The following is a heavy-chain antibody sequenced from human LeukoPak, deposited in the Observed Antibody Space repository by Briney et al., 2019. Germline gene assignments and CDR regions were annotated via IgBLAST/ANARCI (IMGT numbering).Heavy chain of an antibody. CDR2: IKRDGNEK. CDR1: GFTFSSYW. V-gene: IGHV3-7*01. Sequence: GGSLRLSCAASGFTFSSYWMKWVRQAPGKGLEWVANIKRDGNEKNYVDSVKGRFSISRDNAKNSLYLQMDSLRAEDTAVYYCAKEGAYPIITYDSWGQGALVTVSS. J-gene: IGHJ5*01. D-gene: IGHD3-10*01. CDR3: AKEGAYPIITYDS.